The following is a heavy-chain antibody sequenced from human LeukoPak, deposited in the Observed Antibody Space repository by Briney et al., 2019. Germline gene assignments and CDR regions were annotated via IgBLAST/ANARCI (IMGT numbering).Heavy chain of an antibody. CDR1: GYTFTSYG. CDR3: ARDPDILTGWGYFAY. J-gene: IGHJ4*02. CDR2: ISAYNGDT. Sequence: GASVKVSCKTSGYTFTSYGISWVRQAPGQGLEWMGWISAYNGDTNYAQKLQGRVTMTTDTSTSTAYMELRSLRSDDTAVYYCARDPDILTGWGYFAYWGQGTLVTVSS. D-gene: IGHD3-9*01. V-gene: IGHV1-18*01.